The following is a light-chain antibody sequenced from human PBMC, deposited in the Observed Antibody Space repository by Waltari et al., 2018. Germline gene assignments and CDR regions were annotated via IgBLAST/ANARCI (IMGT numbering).Light chain of an antibody. V-gene: IGKV4-1*01. CDR1: QSVLYSSNNKNY. Sequence: DIVMTQSPDSLAVSLGERATINCKSSQSVLYSSNNKNYLAWYQQKPGPPPTLLIYWASTREPGVPARFSGSGSGTDFTLTISSLQAEDVAVYYCQQYYSAPYAFGQGTKLEIK. CDR3: QQYYSAPYA. J-gene: IGKJ2*01. CDR2: WAS.